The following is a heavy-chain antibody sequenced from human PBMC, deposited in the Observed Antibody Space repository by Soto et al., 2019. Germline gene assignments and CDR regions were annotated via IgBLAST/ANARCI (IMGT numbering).Heavy chain of an antibody. V-gene: IGHV4-31*02. CDR1: GGSISSGGYY. CDR3: ARCTITSCTPDY. J-gene: IGHJ4*02. CDR2: IYYSGST. D-gene: IGHD2-2*01. Sequence: SETLSLTCTVSGGSISSGGYYWSWIRQHPGKGLEWIGYIYYSGSTYFNPSLKSRLTISVDTSKNQFSLQLSRVTSDDTAVYYCARCTITSCTPDYWGPGTLDTVSS.